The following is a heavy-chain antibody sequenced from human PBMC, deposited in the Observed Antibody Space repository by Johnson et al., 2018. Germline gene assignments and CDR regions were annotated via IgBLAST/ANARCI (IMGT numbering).Heavy chain of an antibody. D-gene: IGHD3-9*01. J-gene: IGHJ1*01. Sequence: EVQLVESGGGLVQPGGSLRLSCAASGFTFSNAWMSWVRQAPGKGLEWVARIKSKPAGGTIGYAAPVKGRFTISRDDSRNTVYLQMNSLRAGDKAVDYCAKEGRLLRYFDWAFIFQHCGQGTLVTVSS. CDR1: GFTFSNAW. V-gene: IGHV3-15*07. CDR3: AKEGRLLRYFDWAFIFQH. CDR2: IKSKPAGGTI.